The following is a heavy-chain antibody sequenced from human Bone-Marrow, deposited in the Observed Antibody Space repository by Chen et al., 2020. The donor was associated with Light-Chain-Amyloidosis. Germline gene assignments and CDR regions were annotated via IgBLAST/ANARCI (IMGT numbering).Heavy chain of an antibody. Sequence: QVQLQESGPGLVKPSETLSLTCSVSGGSFTSYHWSWIRQPPGKGLEWIGYIYHSGSTNYNPSLKSRVTISIEKSKNQFSLNLRSVTAADTAVYYCAGHYYDSNAYYTFDYWGKGALVTVSS. CDR1: GGSFTSYH. J-gene: IGHJ4*02. CDR2: IYHSGST. CDR3: AGHYYDSNAYYTFDY. V-gene: IGHV4-59*01. D-gene: IGHD3-22*01.